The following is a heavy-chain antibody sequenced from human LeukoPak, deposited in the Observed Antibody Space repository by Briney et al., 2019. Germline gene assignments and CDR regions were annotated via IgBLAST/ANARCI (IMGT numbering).Heavy chain of an antibody. D-gene: IGHD6-13*01. J-gene: IGHJ5*02. CDR2: ISSSSSYI. Sequence: GGSLRLSCAASGFTFSSYSMNWVRQAPGKGLEWVSSISSSSSYIYYADSVKGRFTISRDNAKNSLYLQMNSLRAGDTAVYYCARVATYSSSWYDWFDPWGQGTLVTVSS. CDR1: GFTFSSYS. V-gene: IGHV3-21*01. CDR3: ARVATYSSSWYDWFDP.